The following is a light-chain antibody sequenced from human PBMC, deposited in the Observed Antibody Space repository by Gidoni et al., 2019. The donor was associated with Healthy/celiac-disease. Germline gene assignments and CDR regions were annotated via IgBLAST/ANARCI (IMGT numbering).Light chain of an antibody. CDR2: DAS. Sequence: EIVLTQSPATLSLSREGRATLSCRASQSVSSYLAWYQQKPGQAPRLRIYDASNRATGIPARFSGSGSGTDFTLTISSLEPEDFAVYYCHQRSNWPLTFGGGTKVEIK. J-gene: IGKJ4*01. V-gene: IGKV3-11*01. CDR1: QSVSSY. CDR3: HQRSNWPLT.